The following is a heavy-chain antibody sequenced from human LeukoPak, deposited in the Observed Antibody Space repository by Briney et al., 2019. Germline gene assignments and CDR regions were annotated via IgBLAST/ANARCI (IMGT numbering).Heavy chain of an antibody. CDR2: IYWDDDK. CDR1: GFSLRTSNVG. V-gene: IGHV2-5*02. D-gene: IGHD5-12*01. CDR3: GHTTWQWLPFDY. J-gene: IGHJ4*02. Sequence: ESGPTLVNPTQTLTLTCTFSGFSLRTSNVGVGWVRQPPGKALEWLALIYWDDDKRYRPSLKSRLTITKDTSKNQVVLTMTNMDPVDTATYYCGHTTWQWLPFDYWSQGTLVTVSS.